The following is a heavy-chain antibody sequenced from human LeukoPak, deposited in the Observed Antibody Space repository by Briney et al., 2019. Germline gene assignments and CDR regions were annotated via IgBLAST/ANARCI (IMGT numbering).Heavy chain of an antibody. J-gene: IGHJ4*02. CDR3: ARYGDYRFLYYFHY. D-gene: IGHD4-17*01. Sequence: SGPTLANPCNPLTLPYYFYGFSGTPRAMGVGWIRQPPEKALEWLPLIYWNNDIRYSPSLKSRLTITKDTSKNQVVLTMTNMDPVDTATYYCARYGDYRFLYYFHYWGQGTLVTVSS. V-gene: IGHV2-5*01. CDR1: GFSGTPRAMG. CDR2: IYWNNDI.